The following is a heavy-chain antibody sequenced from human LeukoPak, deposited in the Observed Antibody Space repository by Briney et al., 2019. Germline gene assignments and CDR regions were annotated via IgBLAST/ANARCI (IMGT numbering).Heavy chain of an antibody. V-gene: IGHV3-30*03. D-gene: IGHD1-26*01. Sequence: PGGSLRLSCAASGFTFSSHGIHWVRQAPGKGLEWVAVISYDGSNKNYADSVKGRFTISRDNSKSTLYLQMNSLRAEDTALYYCARDLSGSYVFDYWGQGTLVTVSS. CDR3: ARDLSGSYVFDY. J-gene: IGHJ4*02. CDR2: ISYDGSNK. CDR1: GFTFSSHG.